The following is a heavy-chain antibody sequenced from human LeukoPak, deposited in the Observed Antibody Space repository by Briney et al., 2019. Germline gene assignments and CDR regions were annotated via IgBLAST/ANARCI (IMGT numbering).Heavy chain of an antibody. Sequence: GASVKVSCTASGYTFTIYYMHWVRQAPGQGLEWMGIINPSGGSTSYAQKFQGRVTMTRDTSTSTVYMELSSLRSEDTAVYYCARGSGGSVGDYYYGMDVWGQGTTVTVSS. J-gene: IGHJ6*02. CDR1: GYTFTIYY. CDR3: ARGSGGSVGDYYYGMDV. CDR2: INPSGGST. V-gene: IGHV1-46*01. D-gene: IGHD6-25*01.